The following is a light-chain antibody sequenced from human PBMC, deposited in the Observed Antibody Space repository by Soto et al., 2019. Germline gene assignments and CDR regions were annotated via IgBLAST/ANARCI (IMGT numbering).Light chain of an antibody. CDR2: LNSDGSH. J-gene: IGLJ2*01. V-gene: IGLV4-69*01. CDR3: QTWDTGIRV. Sequence: QLVLTQSPSASASLGASVKLTCTLSSGHSNYVIAWHQQQPEKGPRYLMKLNSDGSHSKGDGIPDRFSGSSSGAERYLTISSLQSEDGADYCCQTWDTGIRVFGGGTKLTVL. CDR1: SGHSNYV.